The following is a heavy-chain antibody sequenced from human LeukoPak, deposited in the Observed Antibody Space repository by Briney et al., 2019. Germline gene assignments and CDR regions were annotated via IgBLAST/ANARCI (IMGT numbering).Heavy chain of an antibody. CDR3: ARGVYIAAAQYGY. D-gene: IGHD6-13*01. CDR2: IYYSGTT. Sequence: PSETLSLTCTVSGGSISSYYWSWIRQPPGKGLEWIGYIYYSGTTNYNPSLKSRVTIAVDTSKNQFSLKLSSVTAADTAVYYCARGVYIAAAQYGYWGQGTLVTVSS. V-gene: IGHV4-59*01. CDR1: GGSISSYY. J-gene: IGHJ4*02.